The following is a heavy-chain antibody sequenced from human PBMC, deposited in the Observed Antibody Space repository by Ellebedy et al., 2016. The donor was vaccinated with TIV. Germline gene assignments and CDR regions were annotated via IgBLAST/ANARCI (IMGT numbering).Heavy chain of an antibody. CDR2: IKQDGSEK. CDR3: ARDFDCSSATCYDGGFDY. D-gene: IGHD2-2*01. V-gene: IGHV3-7*01. CDR1: GFTFSSYW. Sequence: GESLKISCAASGFTFSSYWMSSVRQAPGQGLEWVANIKQDGSEKYYVDSVKGRSTISRDNAKNSLYLQMNSLRAEDTAVYYCARDFDCSSATCYDGGFDYWGQGTLVTVSS. J-gene: IGHJ4*02.